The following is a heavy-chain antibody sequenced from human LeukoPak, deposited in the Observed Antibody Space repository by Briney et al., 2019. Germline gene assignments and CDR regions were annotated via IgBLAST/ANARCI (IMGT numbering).Heavy chain of an antibody. CDR3: ARNRLGVRGVEDY. CDR1: GDSIIGSSYY. CDR2: IHYSGST. J-gene: IGHJ4*01. Sequence: SETLSLTCTVSGDSIIGSSYYWGWIRQPPGKGLEWIGTIHYSGSTYSNPSLMSRVTISVDTSKNQFSLRLSSVAAADTAVYYCARNRLGVRGVEDYWGHGTLVTVSS. D-gene: IGHD3-10*01. V-gene: IGHV4-39*07.